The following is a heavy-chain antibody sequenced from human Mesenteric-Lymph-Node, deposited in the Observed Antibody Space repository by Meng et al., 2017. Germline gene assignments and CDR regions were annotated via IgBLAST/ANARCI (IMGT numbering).Heavy chain of an antibody. V-gene: IGHV4-61*02. CDR3: ARDPDYYGSGSYYQPAPYDAFDI. D-gene: IGHD3-10*01. Sequence: SETLSLTCTVSGGSISSGSYYWSWIRQPAGKGLEWIGRIYTSGSTNYNPPLKSRVTISVDTSKNQFSLKLSSVTAADTAVYYCARDPDYYGSGSYYQPAPYDAFDIWGQGTMVTVSS. J-gene: IGHJ3*02. CDR1: GGSISSGSYY. CDR2: IYTSGST.